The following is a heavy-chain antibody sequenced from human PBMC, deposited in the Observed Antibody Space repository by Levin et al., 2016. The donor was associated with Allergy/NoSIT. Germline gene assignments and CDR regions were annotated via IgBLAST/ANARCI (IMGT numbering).Heavy chain of an antibody. CDR3: ARKRGYNGYDCWFDS. D-gene: IGHD5-12*01. J-gene: IGHJ5*01. CDR2: ISSSGHS. CDR1: GGSISNRDYS. V-gene: IGHV4-30-2*01. Sequence: SETLSLTCAVSGGSISNRDYSWSWVRQPAGKGLEWIGSISSSGHSFLNPSLKSRLALSLDTSNNQFSLTLTSVTTADTAMYYCARKRGYNGYDCWFDSWGQGTLVTVSS.